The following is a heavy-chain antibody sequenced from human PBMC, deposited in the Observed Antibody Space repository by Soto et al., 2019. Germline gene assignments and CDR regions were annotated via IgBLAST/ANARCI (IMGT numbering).Heavy chain of an antibody. CDR2: ISAYNGNT. CDR1: GYTFTSYG. J-gene: IGHJ6*03. D-gene: IGHD2-8*01. Sequence: GASVKVSCKASGYTFTSYGISWVRQAPGQGLEWMGWISAYNGNTNYAQKLQGRVTMTTDTSTSTAYMELRSLRSDDTAVYYCARWGLMVYAGDYYYCMDVWGKGTTVTVSS. CDR3: ARWGLMVYAGDYYYCMDV. V-gene: IGHV1-18*01.